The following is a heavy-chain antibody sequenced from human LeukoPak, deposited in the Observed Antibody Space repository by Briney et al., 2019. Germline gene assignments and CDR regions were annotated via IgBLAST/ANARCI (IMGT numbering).Heavy chain of an antibody. CDR3: ARRYFGYCSGGSCSNNWFDP. CDR2: IYYSGST. Sequence: PSETLSLTCTVSGGSISSSSYYWGWIRQPPGKGLEWIGSIYYSGSTYYNPSLKSRVTISVDTSKNQFSLKLSSVTAADTAVYYCARRYFGYCSGGSCSNNWFDPWGQGTLVTVSS. J-gene: IGHJ5*02. D-gene: IGHD2-15*01. CDR1: GGSISSSSYY. V-gene: IGHV4-39*01.